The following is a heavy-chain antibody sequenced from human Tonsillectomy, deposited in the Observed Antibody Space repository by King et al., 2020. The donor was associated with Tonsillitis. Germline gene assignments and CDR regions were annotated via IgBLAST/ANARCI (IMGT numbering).Heavy chain of an antibody. CDR2: ISSSSSYI. V-gene: IGHV3-21*01. D-gene: IGHD3-16*02. CDR3: ARGGPAVGGSYRDPLDY. CDR1: GFTFISYS. Sequence: VQLVESGGGLVKPGGSLRLSCAASGFTFISYSMNWVRQAPGKGLEWVSSISSSSSYIYYADSVKGRFTISRDNAKNSLYLQMNSLRAEDTAVYYCARGGPAVGGSYRDPLDYWGQGTLVTASS. J-gene: IGHJ4*02.